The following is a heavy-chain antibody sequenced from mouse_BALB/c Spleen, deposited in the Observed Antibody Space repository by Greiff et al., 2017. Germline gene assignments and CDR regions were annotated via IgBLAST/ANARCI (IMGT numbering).Heavy chain of an antibody. V-gene: IGHV6-6*02. CDR1: GFTFSNYW. D-gene: IGHD2-10*02. Sequence: EVMLVESGGGLVQPGGSMKLSCVASGFTFSNYWMNWVRQSPEKGLEWVAEIRLKSNNYATHYAESVKGRFTISRDDSKSSVYLQMNNLRAEDTGIYYCTKEYAVLYYAMDYWGQGTSVTVSS. CDR2: IRLKSNNYAT. J-gene: IGHJ4*01. CDR3: TKEYAVLYYAMDY.